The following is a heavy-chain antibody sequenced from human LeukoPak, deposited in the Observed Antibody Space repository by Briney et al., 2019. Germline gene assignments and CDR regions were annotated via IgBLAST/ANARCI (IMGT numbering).Heavy chain of an antibody. J-gene: IGHJ5*02. D-gene: IGHD3-22*01. Sequence: SQTLSLTCAISGDSVSSNSAAWNWNRQSPSRGLEWLVRSYYRSKWYNDYAVSVKSRITINPDTSKNQFSLQLNSVTPEDTAVYYCAREGDDSSGTGGHNWFDPWGQGTLVTVSS. CDR1: GDSVSSNSAA. V-gene: IGHV6-1*01. CDR3: AREGDDSSGTGGHNWFDP. CDR2: SYYRSKWYN.